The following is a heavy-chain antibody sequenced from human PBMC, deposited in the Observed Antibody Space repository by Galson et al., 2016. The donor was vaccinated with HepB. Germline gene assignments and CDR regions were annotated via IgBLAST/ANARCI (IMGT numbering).Heavy chain of an antibody. Sequence: TLSLTCTVSGDSIRSGSYYWTWIRQRPGKGLEWIGYISHSGSTNYNSSLKSRLIISVDTSKNEFSLRMDSVTAADTAVYYCARDNYLGDNWFDPWGQGTLVTVSS. CDR2: ISHSGST. D-gene: IGHD4-11*01. V-gene: IGHV4-31*03. CDR1: GDSIRSGSYY. J-gene: IGHJ5*02. CDR3: ARDNYLGDNWFDP.